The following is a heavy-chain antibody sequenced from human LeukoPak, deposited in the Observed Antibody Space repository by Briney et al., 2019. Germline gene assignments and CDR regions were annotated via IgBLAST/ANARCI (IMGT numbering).Heavy chain of an antibody. Sequence: ASVKVSCKASGYSFTGYYIHWVRQAPGQGLEWMGWINPNSGGTNYAQKFQGRVTMTRDASISTAYMELSRLRSDDTAVYYCARWESSSWSPYYYYYMDVWGKGTTVTVSS. CDR2: INPNSGGT. D-gene: IGHD6-13*01. CDR3: ARWESSSWSPYYYYYMDV. CDR1: GYSFTGYY. J-gene: IGHJ6*03. V-gene: IGHV1-2*02.